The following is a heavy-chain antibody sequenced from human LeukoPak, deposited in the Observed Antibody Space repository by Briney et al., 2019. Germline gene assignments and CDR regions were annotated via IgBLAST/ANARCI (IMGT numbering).Heavy chain of an antibody. D-gene: IGHD6-19*01. CDR2: ISYDGSNK. CDR3: ARDIAVSGLDY. CDR1: GFTFSSYA. J-gene: IGHJ4*02. Sequence: PGRSLRLSCAASGFTFSSYAMHWVRQAPGKGLEWVAVISYDGSNKYYADSVKGRFTISRDNSKNTLYLQMNSLRAEDTAVYYCARDIAVSGLDYWGQGTLVTVSS. V-gene: IGHV3-30-3*01.